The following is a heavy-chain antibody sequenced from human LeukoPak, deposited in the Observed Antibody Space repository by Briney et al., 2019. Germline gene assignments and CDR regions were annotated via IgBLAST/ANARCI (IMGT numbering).Heavy chain of an antibody. Sequence: SETLSLTCTVSGVSISSYYWRWIRQPPGKGLEWIGYIYYSGSTNYNPSLKSRVTISVDTSKNQFSLKLSSVTAADTAVYYCARGIVYDSSLRPWGQGTLVTVSS. CDR3: ARGIVYDSSLRP. D-gene: IGHD3-22*01. J-gene: IGHJ5*02. CDR2: IYYSGST. CDR1: GVSISSYY. V-gene: IGHV4-59*01.